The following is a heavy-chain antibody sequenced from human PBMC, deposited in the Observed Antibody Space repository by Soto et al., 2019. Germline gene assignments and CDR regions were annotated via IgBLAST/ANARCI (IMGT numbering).Heavy chain of an antibody. Sequence: QVQLVQSGAEVKKPGASVKVSCKTSGYTFTSYGFSWVRQAPGQRLEWMGWISAYNGHTNYAKKVQGRVTRTTDTATSTAYRELRSLRSDGTAVYYCSRDHPAVPAEIDYWGQGTLVTVSS. J-gene: IGHJ4*02. D-gene: IGHD6-19*01. CDR1: GYTFTSYG. CDR3: SRDHPAVPAEIDY. V-gene: IGHV1-18*01. CDR2: ISAYNGHT.